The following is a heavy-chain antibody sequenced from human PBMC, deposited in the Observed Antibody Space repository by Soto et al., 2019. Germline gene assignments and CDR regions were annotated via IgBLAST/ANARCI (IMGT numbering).Heavy chain of an antibody. CDR1: GYTFTSYY. Sequence: ASEKVSCKASGYTFTSYYMHCVRQAPGQGLEWMGIINPSGGSTSYAQKFQVRVNMTRDTSTSTVYMEVSSLRSEDTAVYYCARDPPHQYYYASSGSLGYFDYWGQGTLVSVSS. CDR2: INPSGGST. D-gene: IGHD3-22*01. V-gene: IGHV1-46*01. J-gene: IGHJ4*02. CDR3: ARDPPHQYYYASSGSLGYFDY.